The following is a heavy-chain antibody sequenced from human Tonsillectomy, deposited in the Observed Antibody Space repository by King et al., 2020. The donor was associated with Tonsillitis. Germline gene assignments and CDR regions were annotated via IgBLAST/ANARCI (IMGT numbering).Heavy chain of an antibody. J-gene: IGHJ6*02. Sequence: VTLKESGPVLVKPTETLTLTCIVSGFSLSNSRMGVSWIRQPPGKALEWLAHIFSNDETSYSTSLKSRVTISKDTSKSQVVLIMTNTDPVDTATYYCARADWGTGAGTMDVWGQGTTVAVSS. CDR2: IFSNDET. CDR1: GFSLSNSRMG. V-gene: IGHV2-26*01. D-gene: IGHD1-1*01. CDR3: ARADWGTGAGTMDV.